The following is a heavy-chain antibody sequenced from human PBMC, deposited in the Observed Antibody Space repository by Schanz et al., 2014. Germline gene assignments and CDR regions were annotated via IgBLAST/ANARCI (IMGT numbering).Heavy chain of an antibody. Sequence: VQLVESGGGLVQPGGSLRLSCSASGFTFSIYAMHWVRQVPGKGLVWVSRIKSDGSSTSYADSVKGRFTISRDNAKNTLYLQMNSLRAEDTAVYYCARDFHGYGPHLDYWGQGSLVTVSS. J-gene: IGHJ4*02. V-gene: IGHV3-74*01. CDR2: IKSDGSST. D-gene: IGHD5-12*01. CDR1: GFTFSIYA. CDR3: ARDFHGYGPHLDY.